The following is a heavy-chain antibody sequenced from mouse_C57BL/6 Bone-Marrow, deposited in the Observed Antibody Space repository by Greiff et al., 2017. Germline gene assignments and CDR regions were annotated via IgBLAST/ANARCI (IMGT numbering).Heavy chain of an antibody. CDR1: GFTFSDYY. Sequence: EVKLVESGGGLVQPGGSLKLSCAASGFTFSDYYMYWVRQTPEKRLEWVAYISNGGGSTYYPDTVKGRFTISRDNAKNTLYLQMSRLKSEDTAMYYCARRVRGFAYWGQGTLVTVSA. J-gene: IGHJ3*01. CDR3: ARRVRGFAY. V-gene: IGHV5-12*01. CDR2: ISNGGGST.